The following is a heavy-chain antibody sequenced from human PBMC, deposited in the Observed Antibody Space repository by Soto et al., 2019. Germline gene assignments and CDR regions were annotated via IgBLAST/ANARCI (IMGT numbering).Heavy chain of an antibody. V-gene: IGHV3-7*03. CDR3: ARDDGIHWLGLYYFDY. CDR1: GFTFSSYW. D-gene: IGHD5-12*01. CDR2: IKQDGSEK. Sequence: GGSLRLSCAASGFTFSSYWMSWVRQAPGKGLEWVANIKQDGSEKYYVDSVKGRFTISRDNAKNSLYLQMNSLRAEDTAVYYCARDDGIHWLGLYYFDYWGQGTLVTVSS. J-gene: IGHJ4*02.